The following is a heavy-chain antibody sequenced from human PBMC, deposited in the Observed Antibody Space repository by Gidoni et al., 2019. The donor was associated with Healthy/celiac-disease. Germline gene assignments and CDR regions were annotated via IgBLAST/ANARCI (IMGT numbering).Heavy chain of an antibody. V-gene: IGHV6-1*01. CDR3: ARAVVYDFWSGGVYYDYGMDV. CDR2: TYYRSKWYN. D-gene: IGHD3-3*01. J-gene: IGHJ6*02. CDR1: GDSVSSNSAA. Sequence: QVQLQQSGPGLVKPSQTLSLTCAISGDSVSSNSAAWNWIRQSPSRGLEWLGRTYYRSKWYNDYAVSVKSRITINPDTSRNQFSLQLNSVTPEDTAVYYCARAVVYDFWSGGVYYDYGMDVWGQGTTVTVSS.